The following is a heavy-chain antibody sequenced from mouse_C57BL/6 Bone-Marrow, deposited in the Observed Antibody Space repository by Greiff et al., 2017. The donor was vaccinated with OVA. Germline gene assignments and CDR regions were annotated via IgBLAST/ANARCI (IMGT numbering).Heavy chain of an antibody. CDR2: ISSGSSTI. J-gene: IGHJ4*01. V-gene: IGHV5-17*01. Sequence: EVKLMESGGGLVKPGGSLKLSCAASGFTFSDYGMHWVRQAPEKGLEWVAYISSGSSTIYYADTVKGRFTISRDNAKNTLFLQMTSLRSEDTAMYYCARRNYYGSRDAMDYWGQGTSVTVSS. CDR1: GFTFSDYG. D-gene: IGHD1-1*01. CDR3: ARRNYYGSRDAMDY.